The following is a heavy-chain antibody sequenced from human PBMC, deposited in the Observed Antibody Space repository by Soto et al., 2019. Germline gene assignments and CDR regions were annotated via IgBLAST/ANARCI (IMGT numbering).Heavy chain of an antibody. D-gene: IGHD5-18*01. CDR2: IYYSGST. V-gene: IGHV4-31*03. CDR1: GGSISSGGYY. CDR3: ARIPAKYSYGYSDAWFDP. J-gene: IGHJ5*02. Sequence: QVQLQESGPGLVKPSQTLSLTCTVSGGSISSGGYYWSWIRQHPGKGLGWIGYIYYSGSTYYNPSLMLRVTIAVHASKNQGALKLSSVTAADTDVYYCARIPAKYSYGYSDAWFDPWGQGTLVTVSS.